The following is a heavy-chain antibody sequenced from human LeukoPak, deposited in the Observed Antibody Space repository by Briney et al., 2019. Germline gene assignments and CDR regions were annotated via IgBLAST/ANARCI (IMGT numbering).Heavy chain of an antibody. J-gene: IGHJ5*02. Sequence: SQTLSLTCTVSGGSISSGGYYWSWIRQHPGKGLEWIGCIYYSGSTYYNPSLKSRVTISVDTSKNQLSLKLSSVTAADTAVYYCARDYHGAGSSNWFDPWGQGTLVTVSS. CDR2: IYYSGST. D-gene: IGHD4-17*01. CDR3: ARDYHGAGSSNWFDP. V-gene: IGHV4-31*03. CDR1: GGSISSGGYY.